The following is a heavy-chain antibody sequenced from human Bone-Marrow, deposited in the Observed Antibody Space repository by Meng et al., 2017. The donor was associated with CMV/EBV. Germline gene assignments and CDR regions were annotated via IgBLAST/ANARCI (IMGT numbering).Heavy chain of an antibody. CDR2: IYYSGST. CDR1: GGSISSSSNY. D-gene: IGHD3-16*01. V-gene: IGHV4-39*01. J-gene: IGHJ6*02. CDR3: PYGGYYYYYGMDV. Sequence: SETLSLTRTVPGGSISSSSNYWGWIRQPPGMGLEWIGSIYYSGSTYYNPPLKSRVTISVDTPKNQYSLKLSSVTAADTAVYYCPYGGYYYYYGMDVWGQGTTVTVSS.